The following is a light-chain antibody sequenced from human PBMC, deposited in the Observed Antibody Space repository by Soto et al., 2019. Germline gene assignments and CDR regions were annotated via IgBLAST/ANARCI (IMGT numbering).Light chain of an antibody. CDR3: CSFAGSHSVV. Sequence: QSVLTQPRSVSGSPGQPVTISCTGTSXDVGGYKYVSWYQRHPGEAPKLLIYDVSERPSGVPDRFSGSKSGNTASLTISGLQAEDEADYFCCSFAGSHSVVFGGGTKVTVL. CDR1: SXDVGGYKY. CDR2: DVS. J-gene: IGLJ3*02. V-gene: IGLV2-11*01.